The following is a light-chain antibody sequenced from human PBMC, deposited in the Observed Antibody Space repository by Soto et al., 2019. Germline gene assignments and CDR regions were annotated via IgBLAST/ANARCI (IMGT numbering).Light chain of an antibody. Sequence: QSALTQPASVSGSPGQSITISCTGTSSDVGGYNYVSWYQHHPGIAPKLMIYDVSLRPSGVSNRFSGSKSGNTASLTISGLLAEDEGDYYCSSYTSTTTVVFGGGTKLTVL. CDR2: DVS. V-gene: IGLV2-14*03. CDR3: SSYTSTTTVV. CDR1: SSDVGGYNY. J-gene: IGLJ3*02.